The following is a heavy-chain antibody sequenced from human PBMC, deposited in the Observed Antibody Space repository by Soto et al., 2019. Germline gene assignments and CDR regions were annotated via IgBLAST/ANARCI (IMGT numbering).Heavy chain of an antibody. V-gene: IGHV3-30*18. CDR2: ISYDGSNK. Sequence: GSLRLSCAASGFTFSSYGMHWVRQAPCKGLEWVAVISYDGSNKYYADSVKGRFTISRDNSKNTLYLQMNSLRAEDTAVHYCAKLKQGLNGNYYYYYMDVWGKGTTVTVSS. CDR1: GFTFSSYG. D-gene: IGHD6-19*01. CDR3: AKLKQGLNGNYYYYYMDV. J-gene: IGHJ6*03.